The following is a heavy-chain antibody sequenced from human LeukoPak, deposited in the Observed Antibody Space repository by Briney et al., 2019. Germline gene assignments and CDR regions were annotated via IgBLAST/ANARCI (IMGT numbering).Heavy chain of an antibody. CDR3: ARAELVYCSGGSCYSRAHDY. CDR1: GYTFTSYG. J-gene: IGHJ4*02. CDR2: ISAYNGNT. V-gene: IGHV1-18*01. Sequence: ASVKVSCKASGYTFTSYGISWVRQAPGQGLEWMGWISAYNGNTNYAQKLQGRVTMTTDTSTSTAYMELRSLRSDDTAVYYCARAELVYCSGGSCYSRAHDYWGQGTLVTVSS. D-gene: IGHD2-15*01.